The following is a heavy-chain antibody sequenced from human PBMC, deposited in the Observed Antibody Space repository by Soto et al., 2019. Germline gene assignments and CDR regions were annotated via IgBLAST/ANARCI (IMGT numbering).Heavy chain of an antibody. V-gene: IGHV3-30-3*01. CDR1: GFTFSSYA. CDR3: AKGYSSGWYPNWFDP. J-gene: IGHJ5*02. D-gene: IGHD6-19*01. Sequence: GGSLRLSCAASGFTFSSYAMHWVRQAPGKGLEWVAVISYDGSNKYYADSVKGRFTISRDNSKNTLYLQMNSLRAEDTAVYYCAKGYSSGWYPNWFDPWGQGTLVTVSS. CDR2: ISYDGSNK.